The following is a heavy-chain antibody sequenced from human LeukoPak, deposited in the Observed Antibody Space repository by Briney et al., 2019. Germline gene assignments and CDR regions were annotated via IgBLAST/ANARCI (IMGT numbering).Heavy chain of an antibody. D-gene: IGHD3-22*01. CDR1: GFTFSSYS. Sequence: GGSLRLSCAASGFTFSSYSMNWVRQAPGKGLEWVSSISSSSSYIYYADSVKGRFTISRDNAKNSPYLQMNSLRAEDTAVYYCAREVYYYDSSGYYYWFDPWGQGTLVTVSS. CDR2: ISSSSSYI. J-gene: IGHJ5*02. V-gene: IGHV3-21*01. CDR3: AREVYYYDSSGYYYWFDP.